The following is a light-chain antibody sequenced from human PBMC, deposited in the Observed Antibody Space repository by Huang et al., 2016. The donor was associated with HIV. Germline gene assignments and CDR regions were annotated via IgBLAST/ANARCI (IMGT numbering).Light chain of an antibody. Sequence: SASVGDRVTITCRASQSISTWLAWYQQKPWKAPKLLIYKASTLESGVPPRFSGSGSGTEFTLTIAILQPDGFATYYCQQYNSYCAVTCGGETRVEIK. CDR2: KAS. CDR1: QSISTW. J-gene: IGKJ4*01. CDR3: QQYNSYCAVT. V-gene: IGKV1-5*03.